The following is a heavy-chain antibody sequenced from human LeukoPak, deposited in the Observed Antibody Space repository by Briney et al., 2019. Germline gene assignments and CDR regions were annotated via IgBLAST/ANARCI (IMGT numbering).Heavy chain of an antibody. J-gene: IGHJ4*02. CDR2: ISYGGSNK. V-gene: IGHV3-30-3*01. CDR1: GFTFNNYA. D-gene: IGHD3-9*01. Sequence: GRSLRLSCAASGFTFNNYAMHWIRQAPGKGLEWVAVISYGGSNKYYADSVKGRFTISRDNSRNTLYLQMNSLRAEDTAVYYCAREGYDYDILTGYYGRRFDYWGQGTLVTVSS. CDR3: AREGYDYDILTGYYGRRFDY.